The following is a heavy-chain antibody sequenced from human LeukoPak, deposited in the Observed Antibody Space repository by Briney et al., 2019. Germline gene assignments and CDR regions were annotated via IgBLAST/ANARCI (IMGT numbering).Heavy chain of an antibody. J-gene: IGHJ4*02. V-gene: IGHV1-18*01. CDR2: ISAYNGNT. D-gene: IGHD7-27*01. Sequence: ASVKVSCKASGYTFTSFGIVWVRQAPGQGLEWMGWISAYNGNTNYAQKVQGRITMTTDRSTSTAYMELRSLRPDDTAVYYCARDNLGFDYWGQGTLVTVS. CDR3: ARDNLGFDY. CDR1: GYTFTSFG.